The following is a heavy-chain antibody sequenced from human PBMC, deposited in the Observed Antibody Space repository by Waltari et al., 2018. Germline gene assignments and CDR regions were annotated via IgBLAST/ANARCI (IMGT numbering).Heavy chain of an antibody. CDR3: VKEGVPTPGNWYFDL. CDR2: IDSAGHT. CDR1: GFTFSGYD. V-gene: IGHV3-13*01. Sequence: EVQLVESGGGLVQPGGSLRLSWAAAGFTFSGYDMHWVRQVTGKRLEWVSAIDSAGHTSFADSVTGRFTISRENAKNSMYLQMNSLTAGDTAVYYCVKEGVPTPGNWYFDLWGRGTLVTVSS. D-gene: IGHD1-1*01. J-gene: IGHJ2*01.